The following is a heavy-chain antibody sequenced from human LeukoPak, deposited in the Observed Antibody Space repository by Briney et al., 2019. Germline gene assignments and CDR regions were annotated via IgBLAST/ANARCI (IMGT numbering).Heavy chain of an antibody. CDR2: ISAYNGHT. CDR3: AKDTRGKYSGYDYDPHGGDAFDI. CDR1: GYTFTSYG. J-gene: IGHJ3*02. D-gene: IGHD5-12*01. Sequence: ASVKVSCKASGYTFTSYGIGWVRQAPGQGLEWMGWISAYNGHTNYAQKLQGRVTMTTDTSTSTAYMELRSLRSDDTAVYYCAKDTRGKYSGYDYDPHGGDAFDIWGQGTMVTVSS. V-gene: IGHV1-18*01.